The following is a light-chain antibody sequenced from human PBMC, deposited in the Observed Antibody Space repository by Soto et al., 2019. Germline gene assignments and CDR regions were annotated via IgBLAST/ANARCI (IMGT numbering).Light chain of an antibody. CDR3: HQYSGSPWT. CDR2: RAS. J-gene: IGKJ1*01. CDR1: QSVSSYF. V-gene: IGKV3-20*01. Sequence: EVVLTQSPGTLSLSPGERATLSCRASQSVSSYFLAWYQHKPGLAPRLLIYRASTRATGIPDRFSGSGSGTDFTLTISRLEPEDFAVYYCHQYSGSPWTFGQGPNVEIK.